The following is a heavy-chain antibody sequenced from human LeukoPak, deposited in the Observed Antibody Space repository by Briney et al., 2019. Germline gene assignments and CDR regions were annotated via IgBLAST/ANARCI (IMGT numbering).Heavy chain of an antibody. D-gene: IGHD4-17*01. V-gene: IGHV2-5*02. CDR2: IHWDDDN. Sequence: SGPTLVKPTQTLTLTSTFSVFSLSSSGVDVGWIRQPPGTALEWLALIHWDDDNRYIPSLKSRLTIPQDTPKHNDAHTLTSMDPVDTGTYYCAHSGTVTSPHDAFDVWGQGTMVTVSS. J-gene: IGHJ3*01. CDR1: VFSLSSSGVD. CDR3: AHSGTVTSPHDAFDV.